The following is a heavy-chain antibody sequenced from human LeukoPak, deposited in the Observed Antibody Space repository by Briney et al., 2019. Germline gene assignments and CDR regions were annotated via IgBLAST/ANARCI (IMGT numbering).Heavy chain of an antibody. Sequence: SETLSVTCAVSGGSISTYYWSCMRQRAGEGLECIGRIHASGNSDYNPSLKSRVTMSVATSKNQFSLRVRPVTAAATAVYSCAREGSATARPFVSNDYWGPGTLVTVSS. D-gene: IGHD6-6*01. CDR3: AREGSATARPFVSNDY. CDR2: IHASGNS. V-gene: IGHV4-4*07. CDR1: GGSISTYY. J-gene: IGHJ4*02.